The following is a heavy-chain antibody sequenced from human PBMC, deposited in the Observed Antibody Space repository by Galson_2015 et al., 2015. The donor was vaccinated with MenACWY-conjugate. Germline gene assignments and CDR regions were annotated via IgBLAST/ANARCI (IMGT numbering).Heavy chain of an antibody. Sequence: SLRLSCAASGFTFTSYWMRWVRQAPGKGLEWVASIKEDGSEEYYVDSVKGRFTISRDNAKNSLYLQMNSLRAEDTAVYYCARDNHWSFDYCGQGTLVTVSS. CDR1: GFTFTSYW. CDR2: IKEDGSEE. J-gene: IGHJ4*02. D-gene: IGHD1-14*01. V-gene: IGHV3-7*03. CDR3: ARDNHWSFDY.